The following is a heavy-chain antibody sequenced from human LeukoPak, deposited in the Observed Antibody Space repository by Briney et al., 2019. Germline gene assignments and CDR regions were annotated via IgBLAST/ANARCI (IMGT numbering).Heavy chain of an antibody. CDR3: ANHLACGSTSCPPFDS. CDR2: ISNDGNYI. V-gene: IGHV3-21*01. J-gene: IGHJ4*02. CDR1: GFIFSIYS. Sequence: PGRSLRLSCAAPGFIFSIYSMNWVRQAPGKGLEWVSSISNDGNYIYYADSVKGRFTISRDNAKNSLYLQMNSLRAEDTAVYYCANHLACGSTSCPPFDSWGQGTLVTVSS. D-gene: IGHD2-2*01.